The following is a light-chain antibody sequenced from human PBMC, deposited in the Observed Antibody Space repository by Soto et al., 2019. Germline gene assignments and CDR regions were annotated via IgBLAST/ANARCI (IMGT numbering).Light chain of an antibody. V-gene: IGKV3D-20*01. J-gene: IGKJ5*01. Sequence: EIVLTQSPATMSLSPGERATLSCGASESVSYIYVGWYQLKGGLAPRLLIHDASTRASGIPDRFSGSKSGTDFTLTIRGLEPEDAAVYYCQQYGSSPITFGKGTRLEIK. CDR1: ESVSYIY. CDR2: DAS. CDR3: QQYGSSPIT.